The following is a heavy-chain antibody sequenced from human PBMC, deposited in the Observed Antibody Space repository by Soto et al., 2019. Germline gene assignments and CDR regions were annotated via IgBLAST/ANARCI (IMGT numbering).Heavy chain of an antibody. Sequence: SETLSLTCAVSGGSISSSNWWSWVRQPPGKGLEWIGEIYHSGSTNYNPSLKSRVTISVDKSKNQFSLKLNSVTAADTAVYSCARTPWDGYTAYYFDYWGQGTLVTGSS. D-gene: IGHD5-18*01. V-gene: IGHV4-4*02. CDR1: GGSISSSNW. J-gene: IGHJ4*02. CDR2: IYHSGST. CDR3: ARTPWDGYTAYYFDY.